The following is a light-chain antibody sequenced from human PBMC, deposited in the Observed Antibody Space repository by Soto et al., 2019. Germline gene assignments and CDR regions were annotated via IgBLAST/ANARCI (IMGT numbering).Light chain of an antibody. J-gene: IGLJ1*01. Sequence: QAVVTQPASVSGSPGQSITISCTGTSSDVGGYNYVSWYQQHPGKAPELMIYEVSNRPSGVSNRFSGSKSGNTASLTISGLQAEDEADYYCSSYTSSSTLYVFGTGTKLTVL. CDR1: SSDVGGYNY. CDR2: EVS. V-gene: IGLV2-14*01. CDR3: SSYTSSSTLYV.